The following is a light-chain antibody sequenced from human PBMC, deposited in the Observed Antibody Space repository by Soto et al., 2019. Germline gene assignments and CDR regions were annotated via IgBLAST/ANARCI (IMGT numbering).Light chain of an antibody. CDR2: GAS. Sequence: EIVMTQSPATLSVSPGERVTLSCRASQSISRNLAWYQQKPGQAPRLLIYGASTRATGIPARFSGTGSGTEFTLTISSLQSEDFAFYYCQQYNNWPPWTFGQGTQAEVK. CDR1: QSISRN. CDR3: QQYNNWPPWT. J-gene: IGKJ1*01. V-gene: IGKV3-15*01.